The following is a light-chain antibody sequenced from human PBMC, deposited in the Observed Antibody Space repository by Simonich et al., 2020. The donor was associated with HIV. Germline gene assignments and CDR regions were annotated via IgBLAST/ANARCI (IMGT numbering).Light chain of an antibody. V-gene: IGKV3-15*01. CDR3: QQYNNWPPYT. Sequence: EIVMTQSPATLSVSPGERATLSCRASQSVSSNLAWYQQKPGQAPRLLIYGASTRATGIPARFRGSGAWTEFTLTISSLQSEDFAVYYWQQYNNWPPYTFGQGTKLEIK. CDR2: GAS. CDR1: QSVSSN. J-gene: IGKJ2*01.